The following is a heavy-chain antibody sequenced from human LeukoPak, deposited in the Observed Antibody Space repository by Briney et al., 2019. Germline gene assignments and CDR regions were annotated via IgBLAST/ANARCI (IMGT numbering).Heavy chain of an antibody. Sequence: GGSLRLSCAASGFRFSSYEMNWFRQAPGRGLEWVSYIGNTGRTIYYVDSVKGRFTVSRDNAKNSLYLQMNSLRAEDTAIYYCVRGDRYFFDYWGQGTLVTVSS. D-gene: IGHD1-14*01. J-gene: IGHJ4*02. V-gene: IGHV3-48*03. CDR3: VRGDRYFFDY. CDR2: IGNTGRTI. CDR1: GFRFSSYE.